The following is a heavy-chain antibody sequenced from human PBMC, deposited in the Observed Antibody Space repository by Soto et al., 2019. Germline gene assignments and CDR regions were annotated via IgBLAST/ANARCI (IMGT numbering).Heavy chain of an antibody. D-gene: IGHD3-22*01. CDR2: IDPRDSQT. Sequence: PGESLKISCKGSGYSFAGYWITWVRQKPGKGLEWMGRIDPRDSQTYYSPSFRGHVTISVTKSITTVFLQWSSLRASDTAMYYCATAYVYDFENSNYYRDAFDIWGQGTLVTVSS. V-gene: IGHV5-10-1*01. J-gene: IGHJ3*02. CDR3: ATAYVYDFENSNYYRDAFDI. CDR1: GYSFAGYW.